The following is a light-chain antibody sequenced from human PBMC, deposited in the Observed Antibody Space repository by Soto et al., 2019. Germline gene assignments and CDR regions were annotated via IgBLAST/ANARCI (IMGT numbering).Light chain of an antibody. J-gene: IGLJ2*01. V-gene: IGLV2-14*01. CDR1: SSDVGTYKY. CDR2: EVS. Sequence: QSVLTQPASVSGSPGQSITISCTGTSSDVGTYKYVSWYQQLPGKAPKLMIYEVSNRPSGVSDRFSGSKSGNTASLTISGLQAEDEADYYCSSYTSSSTLEVFGGGTKLTVL. CDR3: SSYTSSSTLEV.